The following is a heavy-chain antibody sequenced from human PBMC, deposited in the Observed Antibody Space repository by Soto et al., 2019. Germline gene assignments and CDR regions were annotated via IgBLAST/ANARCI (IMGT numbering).Heavy chain of an antibody. J-gene: IGHJ2*01. CDR2: ISYDGSNK. V-gene: IGHV3-30-3*01. Sequence: QVQLVESGGGVVQTGRSLRLSCAASGFTFSSYAMHWVRQAPGKGLEWVAVISYDGSNKYYADSVKGRFTISRDNSKNTLYLQMNSLRAEDTAVYYCASTPCSGGSCYPLRVYWYFDLWGRGTLVTVSS. CDR1: GFTFSSYA. D-gene: IGHD2-15*01. CDR3: ASTPCSGGSCYPLRVYWYFDL.